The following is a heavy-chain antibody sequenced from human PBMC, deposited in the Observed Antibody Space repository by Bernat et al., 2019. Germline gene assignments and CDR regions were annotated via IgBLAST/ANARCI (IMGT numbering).Heavy chain of an antibody. CDR2: IYHSGST. Sequence: QVQLQESGPGLVKPSETLSLTCAVSGYSISSGYYWGWIRQPPGKGLEWIGSIYHSGSTYYNPSLKSRVTISVDTSKNQFSLKLSSVTAADTAVYYCARQRDYSNWSYYYYYMDVWGKGTTVTVSS. V-gene: IGHV4-38-2*01. D-gene: IGHD4-11*01. CDR1: GYSISSGYY. J-gene: IGHJ6*03. CDR3: ARQRDYSNWSYYYYYMDV.